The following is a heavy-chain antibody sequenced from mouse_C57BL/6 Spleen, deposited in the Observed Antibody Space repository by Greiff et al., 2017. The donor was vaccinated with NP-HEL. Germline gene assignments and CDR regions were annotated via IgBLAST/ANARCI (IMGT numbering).Heavy chain of an antibody. V-gene: IGHV1-72*01. Sequence: QVQLKQPGAELVKPGASVKLSCKASGYTFTSYWMHWVKQRPGRGLEWIGRIDPNSGGTNYNEKFKSKATLTVDKPASPAYMQLSSLTSEDSAVYYCARDGARTAQATSWFAYWGQGTLVTVSA. J-gene: IGHJ3*01. CDR2: IDPNSGGT. CDR3: ARDGARTAQATSWFAY. CDR1: GYTFTSYW. D-gene: IGHD3-2*02.